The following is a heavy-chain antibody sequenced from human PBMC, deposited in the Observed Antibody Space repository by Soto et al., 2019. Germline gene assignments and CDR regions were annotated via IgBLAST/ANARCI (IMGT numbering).Heavy chain of an antibody. CDR3: ARENDILTGADV. CDR2: IYYSGST. Sequence: SETLSLTCSGSGGSSSSSSYYWGWIRQAPGKGLEWIGSIYYSGSTYYNPSLKRRVTISVDTSKNQFSLKLSSVTAADTAVYYCARENDILTGADVWGQGTTVTVSS. J-gene: IGHJ6*02. CDR1: GGSSSSSSYY. V-gene: IGHV4-39*01. D-gene: IGHD3-9*01.